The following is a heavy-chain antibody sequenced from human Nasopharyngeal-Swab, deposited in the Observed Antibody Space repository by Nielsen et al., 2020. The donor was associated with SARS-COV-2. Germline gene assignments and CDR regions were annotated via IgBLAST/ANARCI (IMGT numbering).Heavy chain of an antibody. CDR2: IYYSGST. V-gene: IGHV4-59*13. CDR3: AGKSGSYYYYYGMDV. D-gene: IGHD1-26*01. Sequence: SEALSLTCTVSGGSISSYYWSWIRQPPGKGLEWIGYIYYSGSTNYNPSLKSRVTISVDTSKNQFSLKVSSVTAADTAVYYCAGKSGSYYYYYGMDVWGQGTTVTSSS. J-gene: IGHJ6*02. CDR1: GGSISSYY.